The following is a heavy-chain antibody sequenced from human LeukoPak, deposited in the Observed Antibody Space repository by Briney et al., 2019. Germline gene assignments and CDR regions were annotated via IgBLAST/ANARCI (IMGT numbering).Heavy chain of an antibody. J-gene: IGHJ3*02. CDR2: IYYSGST. V-gene: IGHV4-28*03. D-gene: IGHD1-26*01. CDR3: ARAGPTTAVDAFDI. CDR1: GYSISSSNW. Sequence: KASETLSLTCAASGYSISSSNWWGWIRQPPGKGLEWIGYIYYSGSTYYNPSLESRVTMSLDTSKNQISLNLSSVTAVDTAVYYCARAGPTTAVDAFDIWGLGTKVTVSS.